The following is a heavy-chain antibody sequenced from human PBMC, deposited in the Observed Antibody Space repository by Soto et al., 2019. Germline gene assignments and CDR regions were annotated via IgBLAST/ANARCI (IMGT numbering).Heavy chain of an antibody. CDR1: GFTFNSYV. D-gene: IGHD3-22*01. J-gene: IGHJ4*02. Sequence: EVQLLESGGALVQPGGSLRLSCAASGFTFNSYVMTWVRQAPGEGLEWVSSISRSGRGSAYYADSVKGRFTISRDNSENTLFLQMNNLRDEDTALYYGARGRYLDSSDYWVANLPFDHWGMGTLVTVSS. V-gene: IGHV3-23*01. CDR3: ARGRYLDSSDYWVANLPFDH. CDR2: ISRSGRGSA.